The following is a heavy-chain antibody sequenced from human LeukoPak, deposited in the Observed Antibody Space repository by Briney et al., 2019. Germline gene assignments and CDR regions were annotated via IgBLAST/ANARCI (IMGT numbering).Heavy chain of an antibody. CDR1: GYTFTVYY. D-gene: IGHD3-3*01. Sequence: ASVKVSCKASGYTFTVYYMHWVRRAPGQGLEWMGWINPNSGGTNYAQKFQGRVTMTRDTSISTAYMERSRLRSDDTAVYYCARGTASPYYDFWSGYYDYWGQGTLVTVSS. CDR2: INPNSGGT. J-gene: IGHJ4*02. V-gene: IGHV1-2*02. CDR3: ARGTASPYYDFWSGYYDY.